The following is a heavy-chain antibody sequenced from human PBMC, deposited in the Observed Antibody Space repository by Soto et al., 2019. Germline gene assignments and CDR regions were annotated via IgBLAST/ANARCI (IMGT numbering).Heavy chain of an antibody. V-gene: IGHV4-31*03. D-gene: IGHD4-17*01. CDR2: IYYSGST. CDR1: GASISSGSYY. CDR3: ASSTVISLLVGRPRDHYYYGMDV. J-gene: IGHJ6*04. Sequence: QVQLQESGPGLVKPSQTLSLTCTVSGASISSGSYYWYWIRQHPGKGLEWIGYIYYSGSTYNNPSLKSRVLISVDTSQNPVSPKLNLVTAADTAVYSCASSTVISLLVGRPRDHYYYGMDVWGEGTLGTVSS.